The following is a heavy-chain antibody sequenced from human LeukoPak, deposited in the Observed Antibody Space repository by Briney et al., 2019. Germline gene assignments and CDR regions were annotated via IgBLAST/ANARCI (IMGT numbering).Heavy chain of an antibody. J-gene: IGHJ4*02. CDR2: ISGSGGST. Sequence: PSETLSLTCAVYGGSFSGYYWSWIRQPPGKGLEWVSAISGSGGSTYYADSVKGRFTISRDNSKNTLYLQMNSLRAEDTAVYYCAKDPAESWGQGTLVTVSS. V-gene: IGHV3-23*01. CDR1: GGSFSGYY. CDR3: AKDPAES.